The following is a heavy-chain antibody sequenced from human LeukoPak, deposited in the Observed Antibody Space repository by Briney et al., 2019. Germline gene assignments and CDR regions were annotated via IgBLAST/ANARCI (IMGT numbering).Heavy chain of an antibody. CDR1: GFTFSSYS. CDR2: ISSSSSYI. V-gene: IGHV3-21*01. Sequence: GGSLRLSCAASGFTFSSYSMNWVRQAPGKGLEWVSSISSSSSYIYYADSVKGRFTISRDNAKNSLYLQMNSLRAGDTAVYYCARDGGYGDYGYWGQGTLVTVSS. J-gene: IGHJ4*02. CDR3: ARDGGYGDYGY. D-gene: IGHD4-17*01.